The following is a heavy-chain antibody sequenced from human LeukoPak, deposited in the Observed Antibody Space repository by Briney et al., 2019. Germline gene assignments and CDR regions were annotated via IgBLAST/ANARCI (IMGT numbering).Heavy chain of an antibody. Sequence: SVKLSCKASGGIFRSYGVSWVRQAPGQGLEGMGGITDMFRTGNYAQKFQGRVTITTDEFKRTAYMEQRSLTFEDTAVYYCAEINLVEEGGRFVNWLDPWGQGTLVTVSS. V-gene: IGHV1-69*05. J-gene: IGHJ5*02. D-gene: IGHD1-26*01. CDR1: GGIFRSYG. CDR2: ITDMFRTG. CDR3: AEINLVEEGGRFVNWLDP.